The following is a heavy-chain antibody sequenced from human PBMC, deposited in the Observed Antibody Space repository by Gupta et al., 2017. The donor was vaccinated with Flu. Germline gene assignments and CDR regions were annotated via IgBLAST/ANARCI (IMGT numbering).Heavy chain of an antibody. J-gene: IGHJ4*02. Sequence: QITLKESGPTLVKPTQSLTLACTFSGFSLSTSGVGVGWIRQPPGKALEWLALIYWDDDKRYSPSLKSRLTITKDTSKNQVVLTMTNMDPVDTATYYCAHKRGDGWYFDSWGQGTLVTVSS. D-gene: IGHD2-15*01. CDR3: AHKRGDGWYFDS. CDR1: GFSLSTSGVG. CDR2: IYWDDDK. V-gene: IGHV2-5*02.